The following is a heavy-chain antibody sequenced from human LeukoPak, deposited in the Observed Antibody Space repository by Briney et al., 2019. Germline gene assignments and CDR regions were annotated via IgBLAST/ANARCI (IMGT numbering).Heavy chain of an antibody. CDR1: GGSISSSSYY. D-gene: IGHD6-19*01. J-gene: IGHJ4*02. V-gene: IGHV4-39*01. CDR2: IYCSGST. CDR3: ARLIAVAYYFDY. Sequence: SETLSLTCTVSGGSISSSSYYWGWIRQPPGKGLEWIGSIYCSGSTYYNPSLKSRVTISVDTSKNQFSLKLSSVTAADTAVYYCARLIAVAYYFDYWGQGTLVTVSS.